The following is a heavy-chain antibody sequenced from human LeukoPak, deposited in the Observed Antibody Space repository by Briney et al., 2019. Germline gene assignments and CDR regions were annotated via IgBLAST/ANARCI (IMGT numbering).Heavy chain of an antibody. J-gene: IGHJ6*03. D-gene: IGHD5-24*01. CDR2: INPNSGGT. CDR1: GYTFTGYY. V-gene: IGHV1-2*06. Sequence: ASVKVSCKDSGYTFTGYYMHWVRQAPGQGLEWMGRINPNSGGTNYAQKFQGRVTMTRDTSISTAYMELSRLRSDDAAVYYCALRDGYNPPAGYYYYMDVWGKGTTVTVSS. CDR3: ALRDGYNPPAGYYYYMDV.